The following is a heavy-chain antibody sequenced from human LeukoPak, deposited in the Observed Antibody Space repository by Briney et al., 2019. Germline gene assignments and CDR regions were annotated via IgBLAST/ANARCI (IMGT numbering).Heavy chain of an antibody. Sequence: SETLSLTCAVYGGSFSGYYWSWIRQPPGKGLEWIGEINHSGSTNYNPSLKSRVTIPVDTSKNQFSLKLSSVTAADTAVYYCARRRSGSWYYFDYWGQGTLVTVSS. D-gene: IGHD6-13*01. CDR1: GGSFSGYY. V-gene: IGHV4-34*01. CDR2: INHSGST. J-gene: IGHJ4*02. CDR3: ARRRSGSWYYFDY.